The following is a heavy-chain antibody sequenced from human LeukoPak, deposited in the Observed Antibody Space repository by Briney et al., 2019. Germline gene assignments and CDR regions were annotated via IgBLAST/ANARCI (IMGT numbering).Heavy chain of an antibody. CDR3: AKEGDRGEALSYYYMDV. J-gene: IGHJ6*03. V-gene: IGHV3-33*06. CDR2: IWYDGSNI. Sequence: GGSLRLSCAASGFMFSDYGMHWVRQAPAKGLEWGAAIWYDGSNIFYADSVKGRFTISRDNSKNALYRQMNSLRAEDTADYYCAKEGDRGEALSYYYMDVWGNGTTVTLSS. CDR1: GFMFSDYG. D-gene: IGHD3-10*01.